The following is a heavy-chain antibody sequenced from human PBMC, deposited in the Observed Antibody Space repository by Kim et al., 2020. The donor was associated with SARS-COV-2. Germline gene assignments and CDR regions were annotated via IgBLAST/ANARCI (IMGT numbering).Heavy chain of an antibody. V-gene: IGHV4-59*01. CDR2: IYYSGST. D-gene: IGHD6-19*01. CDR3: ARASVEVGSGWSEFAY. J-gene: IGHJ4*01. CDR1: GGSINIYY. Sequence: SETLSLTCTVSGGSINIYYWSWIRQPPGKGLEWIGYIYYSGSTNYNPSLKSRVTISVDTSKNQFSLKLSSVTAADTAVYYCARASVEVGSGWSEFAYWG.